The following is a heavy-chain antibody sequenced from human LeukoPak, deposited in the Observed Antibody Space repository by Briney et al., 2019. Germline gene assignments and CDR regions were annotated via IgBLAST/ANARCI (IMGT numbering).Heavy chain of an antibody. V-gene: IGHV4-4*02. Sequence: SGTLSLTCAVSGGSISSSNWWSWVRQPPGKGLEWIGEIYHSGSTNYNPSLKSRVTISVVKSKNQFSLKLSSVTAADTAVYYCARGAVGYSYGSLWYWGQGTLVTVSS. CDR3: ARGAVGYSYGSLWY. CDR1: GGSISSSNW. J-gene: IGHJ4*02. CDR2: IYHSGST. D-gene: IGHD5-18*01.